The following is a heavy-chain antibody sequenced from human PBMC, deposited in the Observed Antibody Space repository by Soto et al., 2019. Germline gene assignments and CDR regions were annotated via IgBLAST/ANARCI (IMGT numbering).Heavy chain of an antibody. Sequence: GGSLRLSCAASGFTFSSYSMNWVRQAPGKGLEWVSSISSSSSYIYYADSVKGRFTISRDNAKNSLYLQMNSLRAEDTAVYYCASNFWGSYHSFDYWGQGTLVTVSS. V-gene: IGHV3-21*01. CDR2: ISSSSSYI. D-gene: IGHD3-16*02. CDR1: GFTFSSYS. J-gene: IGHJ4*02. CDR3: ASNFWGSYHSFDY.